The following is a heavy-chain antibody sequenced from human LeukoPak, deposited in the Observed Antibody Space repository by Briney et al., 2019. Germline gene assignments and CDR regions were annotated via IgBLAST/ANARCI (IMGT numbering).Heavy chain of an antibody. D-gene: IGHD3-22*01. CDR1: GYTFTGYY. J-gene: IGHJ4*02. CDR3: ASNVFDYYDSSGYAPYFDY. V-gene: IGHV1-2*02. Sequence: ASVKVSCKASGYTFTGYYMHWVRQAPGQGLEWMGWVNPNSGGTNYAQKFQGRVTMTRDTSISTAYMELSRLRSDDTAVYYCASNVFDYYDSSGYAPYFDYWGQGTLVTVSS. CDR2: VNPNSGGT.